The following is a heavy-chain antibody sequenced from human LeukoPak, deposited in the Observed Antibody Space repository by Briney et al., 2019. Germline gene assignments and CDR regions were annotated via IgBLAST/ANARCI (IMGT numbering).Heavy chain of an antibody. CDR2: IYYSGST. V-gene: IGHV4-59*01. J-gene: IGHJ6*02. CDR1: GDSISSYY. D-gene: IGHD2-15*01. CDR3: ARGKSRRLLEGMDV. Sequence: NPSETLSLTCTVSGDSISSYYWSWIRQPPGKGLEWIGYIYYSGSTNYNTSLKSRVTISLDTSKNQFSLKLSSVTAADTAVYYCARGKSRRLLEGMDVWGQGTTVTVSS.